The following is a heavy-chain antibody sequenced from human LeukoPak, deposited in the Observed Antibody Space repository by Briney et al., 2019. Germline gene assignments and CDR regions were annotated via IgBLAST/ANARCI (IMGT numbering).Heavy chain of an antibody. V-gene: IGHV4-59*01. CDR2: IYYSGST. CDR3: ARDRSPYYDILTGYSYYYYYMDV. J-gene: IGHJ6*03. D-gene: IGHD3-9*01. CDR1: GGSLSSYY. Sequence: SETLSLTCTVSGGSLSSYYWSWIRQTPGKGLEWIGYIYYSGSTNYNPSLTSRVTISVDTSKNQFSLKLSSVTAADTAVYYCARDRSPYYDILTGYSYYYYYMDVWGKGTTVTVSS.